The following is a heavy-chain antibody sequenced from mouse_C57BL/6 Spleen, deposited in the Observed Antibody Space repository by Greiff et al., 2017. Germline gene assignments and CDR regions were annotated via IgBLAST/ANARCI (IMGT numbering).Heavy chain of an antibody. Sequence: VQLKESGPELVKPGASVKISCKASGYSFTDYNMNWVKQSNRKSLEWIGVINPNYDTTSYNQKFKGKATLTVDQSSSTAYMQLNSLTSEDSAVYYCTKWGGDYFDYWGQGTTLTVSS. CDR2: INPNYDTT. V-gene: IGHV1-39*01. CDR1: GYSFTDYN. J-gene: IGHJ2*01. CDR3: TKWGGDYFDY.